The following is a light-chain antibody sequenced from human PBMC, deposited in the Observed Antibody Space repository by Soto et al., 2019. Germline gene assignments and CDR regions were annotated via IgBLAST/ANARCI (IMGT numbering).Light chain of an antibody. J-gene: IGLJ1*01. CDR2: HVS. V-gene: IGLV2-14*01. Sequence: QSALTQPASLSGPPGQSIPISCSGTSSDVGAYNYVSWYQQYPGKAPRLIIYHVSNLPSGVSDRFSGSKSGSSASLTISGLQDEDEADYSCSSYTSTSTYVLGTGTKVTVL. CDR3: SSYTSTSTYV. CDR1: SSDVGAYNY.